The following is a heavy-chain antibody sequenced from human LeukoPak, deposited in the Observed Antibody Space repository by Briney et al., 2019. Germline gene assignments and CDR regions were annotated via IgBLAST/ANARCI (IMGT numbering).Heavy chain of an antibody. CDR3: AKERRGVRTDY. D-gene: IGHD1-14*01. CDR1: GFTFSSYG. J-gene: IGHJ4*02. V-gene: IGHV3-30*18. Sequence: GRSLRLSCAASGFTFSSYGMHWVRQAPGKGLEWVAVISYDGSNKYYADSVKGRFTISRDNSKNTLYLQMNSLRAEVTAVYYCAKERRGVRTDYWGQGTLVTVSS. CDR2: ISYDGSNK.